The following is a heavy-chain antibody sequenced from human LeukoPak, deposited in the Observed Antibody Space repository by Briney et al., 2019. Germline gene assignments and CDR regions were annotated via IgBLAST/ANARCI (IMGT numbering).Heavy chain of an antibody. Sequence: PSETLSLTCTVSGGSISSGSYYWSWIRQPAGKGLEWIGRIYTSGSTNYNPSLKSRVTISVDTSKNQFSLKLSSVTAADTAVYYCARERKYYYDSSASGGDYWGQGTLVTVSS. J-gene: IGHJ4*02. CDR2: IYTSGST. D-gene: IGHD3-22*01. V-gene: IGHV4-61*02. CDR1: GGSISSGSYY. CDR3: ARERKYYYDSSASGGDY.